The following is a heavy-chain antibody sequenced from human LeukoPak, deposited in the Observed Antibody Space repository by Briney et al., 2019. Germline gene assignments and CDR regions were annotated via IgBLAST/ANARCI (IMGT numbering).Heavy chain of an antibody. CDR1: GYTFTGYY. CDR3: ARGFSSWNYMDV. CDR2: INPSGGST. V-gene: IGHV1-46*01. D-gene: IGHD6-13*01. Sequence: ASVKVSCKASGYTFTGYYMHWVRQTPGQGLEWMGIINPSGGSTSYAQKFQGRVTMTRDMSTSTVYMELSSRRSEDTAVYYCARGFSSWNYMDVWGKGTTVTVSS. J-gene: IGHJ6*03.